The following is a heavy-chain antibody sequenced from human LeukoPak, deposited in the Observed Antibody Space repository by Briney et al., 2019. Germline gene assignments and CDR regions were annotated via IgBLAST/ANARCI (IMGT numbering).Heavy chain of an antibody. D-gene: IGHD6-6*01. CDR2: ISYDGSNK. CDR3: AKCWSSSSWFDP. Sequence: GGSLRLSCAASGFTFSSYAMHWVRQAPGKGLEWVAVISYDGSNKYYADSVKGRFTISRDNSKNTLYLQMNSLRAEDTAVYYCAKCWSSSSWFDPWGQGTLVTVSS. V-gene: IGHV3-30-3*02. J-gene: IGHJ5*02. CDR1: GFTFSSYA.